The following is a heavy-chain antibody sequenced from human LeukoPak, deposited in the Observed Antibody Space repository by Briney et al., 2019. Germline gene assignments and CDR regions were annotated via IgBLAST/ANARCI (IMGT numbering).Heavy chain of an antibody. J-gene: IGHJ6*03. CDR2: ISGSGGST. CDR3: ANELERQPPYYYYYMDV. D-gene: IGHD1-1*01. Sequence: PGGSLRLSCAASGFTFSSYGMSWVRQAPGKGLEWVSAISGSGGSTYYADSVKGRFTISRDNSKNTLYLQMNSLRAEDTAVYYCANELERQPPYYYYYMDVWGKGTTVTISS. CDR1: GFTFSSYG. V-gene: IGHV3-23*01.